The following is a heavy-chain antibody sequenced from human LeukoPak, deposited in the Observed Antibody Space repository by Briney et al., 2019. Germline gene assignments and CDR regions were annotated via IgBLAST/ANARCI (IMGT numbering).Heavy chain of an antibody. J-gene: IGHJ4*02. V-gene: IGHV3-49*03. D-gene: IGHD6-13*01. CDR1: GFTFGDYA. CDR2: IRSKAYGGTT. Sequence: PGRSLRLSCTASGFTFGDYAMSWFRQAPGKGLEWVGFIRSKAYGGTTEYAASVKGRFTISRDDSKNIAYLQMNSLKTEDTAVYYCTRYSSSWYIDYWGQGTLVTVSS. CDR3: TRYSSSWYIDY.